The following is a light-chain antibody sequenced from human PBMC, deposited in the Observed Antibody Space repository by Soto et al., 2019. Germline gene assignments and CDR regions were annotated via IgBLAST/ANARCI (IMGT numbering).Light chain of an antibody. Sequence: IQMTQSPSSLSASVGDRVTITCRASQGIRNDLGWYQQKPGKAHKLLIYAACSLQSGVPSRFSGSGSGTEFTLTISSLKPDDFATYYCQQYNSYSPATFGQGTKVDIK. J-gene: IGKJ1*01. V-gene: IGKV1-17*01. CDR2: AAC. CDR1: QGIRND. CDR3: QQYNSYSPAT.